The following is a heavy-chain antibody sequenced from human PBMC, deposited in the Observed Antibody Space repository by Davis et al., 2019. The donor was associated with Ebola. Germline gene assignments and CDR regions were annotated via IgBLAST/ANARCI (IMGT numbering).Heavy chain of an antibody. Sequence: ASVQVSCKASGYTFTSYAMHWVRQAPGQRLEWMGWFHGGNGNTKYSQRFQGRVTITTDTSTSTAYMELSSLTYEDTAVYSCARDFGDFGSYFDNWGQGTRVTVSS. CDR1: GYTFTSYA. CDR2: FHGGNGNT. V-gene: IGHV1-3*01. CDR3: ARDFGDFGSYFDN. D-gene: IGHD4-17*01. J-gene: IGHJ4*02.